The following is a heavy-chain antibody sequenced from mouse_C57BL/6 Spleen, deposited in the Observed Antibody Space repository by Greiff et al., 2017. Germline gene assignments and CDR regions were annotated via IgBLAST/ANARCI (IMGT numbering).Heavy chain of an antibody. CDR2: INPNNGGT. CDR1: GYTFTDYY. D-gene: IGHD1-1*01. CDR3: AGGITTVVAHWYFDV. Sequence: EVQLQQSGPELVKPGASVKISCKASGYTFTDYYMNWVKQSHGKSLEWIGDINPNNGGTSYNQKFKGKATLNVDKSASTAYMDLRSLTSEDSAVYYCAGGITTVVAHWYFDVWGTGTTVTVSS. J-gene: IGHJ1*03. V-gene: IGHV1-26*01.